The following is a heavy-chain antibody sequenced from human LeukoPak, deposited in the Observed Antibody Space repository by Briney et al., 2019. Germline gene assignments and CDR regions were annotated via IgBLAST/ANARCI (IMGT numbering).Heavy chain of an antibody. CDR3: AKDDVAVAGTPIFDY. D-gene: IGHD6-19*01. V-gene: IGHV3-23*01. J-gene: IGHJ4*02. CDR2: ISGSGGST. CDR1: GFTFSSYA. Sequence: GGXLRLSCAASGFTFSSYAMSWVRQAPGKGLEWVSAISGSGGSTYYADSVKGRFTISRDNSKNTLYLQMNSLRAEDTAVYYCAKDDVAVAGTPIFDYWGQGTLVTVSS.